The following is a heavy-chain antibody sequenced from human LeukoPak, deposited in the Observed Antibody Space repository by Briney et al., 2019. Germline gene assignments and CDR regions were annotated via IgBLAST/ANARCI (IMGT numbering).Heavy chain of an antibody. CDR2: ISRTRDTI. Sequence: GGSLRLSCAASGXTFDSYSMNWVRQAPGKALEWVSYISRTRDTIYYADSVKGRFTISRDNAKNSLYLQMNSLRDEDTAVYYCAREYYYNYYGMDVWGQGTTVTVSS. V-gene: IGHV3-48*02. CDR3: AREYYYNYYGMDV. CDR1: GXTFDSYS. J-gene: IGHJ6*02.